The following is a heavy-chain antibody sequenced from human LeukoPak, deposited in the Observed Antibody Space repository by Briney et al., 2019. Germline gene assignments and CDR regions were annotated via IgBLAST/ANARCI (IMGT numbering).Heavy chain of an antibody. CDR1: GGSITSYY. CDR3: AGERSFWRDNY. J-gene: IGHJ4*02. CDR2: ISNSGST. V-gene: IGHV4-59*08. Sequence: SETLSLTCTVSGGSITSYYWSWIRQLPGKGLEWIGYISNSGSTSYNPSLKSRVTISVDTSKNHFSLKLSSVTAADTAVYYCAGERSFWRDNYWGQGTLVTVSS. D-gene: IGHD3-3*01.